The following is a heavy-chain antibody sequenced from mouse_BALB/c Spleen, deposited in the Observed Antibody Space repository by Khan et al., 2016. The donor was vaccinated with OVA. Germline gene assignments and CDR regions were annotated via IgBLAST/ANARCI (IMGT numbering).Heavy chain of an antibody. J-gene: IGHJ2*01. CDR1: GFNIKNTN. V-gene: IGHV14-3*02. CDR2: IDLANGNT. Sequence: VQLKQPGAELVKQGASVKLSCKASGFNIKNTNRHGVKQSPEQGLEGIERIDLANGNTKYDPKFRGKATITADTSSNTAYLQLSSRTYEDTAVYYCARINAWGQGTTLTVSS. CDR3: ARINA.